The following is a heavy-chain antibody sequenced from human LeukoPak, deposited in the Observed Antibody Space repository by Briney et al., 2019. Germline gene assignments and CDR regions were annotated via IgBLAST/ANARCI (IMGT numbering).Heavy chain of an antibody. CDR1: GFTFTSYS. D-gene: IGHD1-7*01. Sequence: GGSLRLSCAASGFTFTSYSMSWVRQAPGKGLEWVSGTSDRGDYTYYADSVKGRFTISRDSSKNTLFLQMNSLRAEDTALYFCARKAQYNGHYPLDYWGQGTLVTVSS. V-gene: IGHV3-23*01. CDR2: TSDRGDYT. CDR3: ARKAQYNGHYPLDY. J-gene: IGHJ4*02.